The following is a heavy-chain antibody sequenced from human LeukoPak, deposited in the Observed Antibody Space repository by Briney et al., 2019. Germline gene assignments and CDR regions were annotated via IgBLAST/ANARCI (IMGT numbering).Heavy chain of an antibody. CDR1: GFTFSTYS. CDR3: ARDSMVRGDRVDY. D-gene: IGHD3-10*01. J-gene: IGHJ4*02. CDR2: ISSSSSST. Sequence: GGSLRLSCAASGFTFSTYSMSWVRQAPGKGLEWVSSISSSSSSTYYADSVKGRFTISRDNAKNSLYLQMNSLRAEDTAVYYCARDSMVRGDRVDYWGQGTLVTVSS. V-gene: IGHV3-21*01.